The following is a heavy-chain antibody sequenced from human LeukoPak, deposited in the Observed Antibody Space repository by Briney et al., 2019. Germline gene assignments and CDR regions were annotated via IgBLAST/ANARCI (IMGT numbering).Heavy chain of an antibody. CDR2: IYHSGST. V-gene: IGHV4-30-2*01. CDR3: ARRIYYYDSSGFQSLDP. CDR1: GGSISSGGYS. Sequence: SETLSLTCAVSGGSISSGGYSWSWIRQPPGKGLEWIGYIYHSGSTYYNPSLKSRVTISVDRSKNQFSLKLSSVTAADTAVYYCARRIYYYDSSGFQSLDPWAREPWSPSPQ. J-gene: IGHJ5*02. D-gene: IGHD3-22*01.